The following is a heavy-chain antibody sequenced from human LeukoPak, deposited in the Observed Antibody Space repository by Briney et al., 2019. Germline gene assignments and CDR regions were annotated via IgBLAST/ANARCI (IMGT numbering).Heavy chain of an antibody. V-gene: IGHV3-9*01. CDR3: VKDTQFDSESSGYEWSDP. Sequence: GGSLRLSCAASGFSFDDYAMHWVRQAPGRGLEWVSGMNWNGGIIGYADSVKGRFAISRDNAKNSLYLQMNRLRAEGTALYYYVKDTQFDSESSGYEWSDPWGQGTLVIVSS. CDR1: GFSFDDYA. J-gene: IGHJ5*02. D-gene: IGHD6-19*01. CDR2: MNWNGGII.